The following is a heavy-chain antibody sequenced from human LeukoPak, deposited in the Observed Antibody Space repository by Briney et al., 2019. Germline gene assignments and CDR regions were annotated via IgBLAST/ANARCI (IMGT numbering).Heavy chain of an antibody. Sequence: GGSLRLSCAASGFTLSSYWMHWVRQTPGMGLVWFSRINSDGGSTSYADSVKGRFTISRDNAKNSLYLQMNSLRAEDTAVYYCARVPGDYGDYSDAFDIWGQGTMVTVSS. CDR1: GFTLSSYW. V-gene: IGHV3-74*01. D-gene: IGHD4-17*01. CDR2: INSDGGST. CDR3: ARVPGDYGDYSDAFDI. J-gene: IGHJ3*02.